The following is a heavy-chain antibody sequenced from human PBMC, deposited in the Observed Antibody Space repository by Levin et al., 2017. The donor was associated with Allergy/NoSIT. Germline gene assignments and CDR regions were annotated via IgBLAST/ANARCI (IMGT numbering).Heavy chain of an antibody. CDR2: IWYDGSNK. J-gene: IGHJ3*02. D-gene: IGHD3-9*01. CDR1: GFTFSSYG. CDR3: AREYNGGYFDWNTGDAFDI. V-gene: IGHV3-33*01. Sequence: GESLKISCAASGFTFSSYGMHWVRQAPGKGLEWVAVIWYDGSNKYYADSVKGRFTISRDNSKNTLYLQMNSLRAEDTAVYYCAREYNGGYFDWNTGDAFDIWGQGTMVTVSS.